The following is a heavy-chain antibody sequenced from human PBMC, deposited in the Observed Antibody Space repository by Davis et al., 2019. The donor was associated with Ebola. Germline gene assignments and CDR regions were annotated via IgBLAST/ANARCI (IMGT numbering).Heavy chain of an antibody. Sequence: AASVKVSCKASGYTFTSYAMHWVRQAPGQRLEWMGWINAGNGNTKYSQKFQGRVTITRDTSASTAYMELSSLRSEDTAVYYCAKDPGVAYYYYGMDVWGQGTTVTVSS. J-gene: IGHJ6*02. CDR3: AKDPGVAYYYYGMDV. CDR2: INAGNGNT. D-gene: IGHD5-12*01. V-gene: IGHV1-3*01. CDR1: GYTFTSYA.